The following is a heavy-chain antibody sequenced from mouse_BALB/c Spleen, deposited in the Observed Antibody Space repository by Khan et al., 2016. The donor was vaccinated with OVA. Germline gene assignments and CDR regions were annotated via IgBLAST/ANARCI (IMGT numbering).Heavy chain of an antibody. CDR3: ARVSSYRYSDV. Sequence: QIQFVQSGPELKKPGETVKISCKASGYTFTNYGMNWVKQAPGKGLKWMGWIYTYTGEPTYADDFKGRFVFSLDTSASTAYLHSSNLKNEDMTTYFCARVSSYRYSDVWGAGTTVTVSS. D-gene: IGHD6-2*01. J-gene: IGHJ1*01. CDR2: IYTYTGEP. CDR1: GYTFTNYG. V-gene: IGHV9-1*02.